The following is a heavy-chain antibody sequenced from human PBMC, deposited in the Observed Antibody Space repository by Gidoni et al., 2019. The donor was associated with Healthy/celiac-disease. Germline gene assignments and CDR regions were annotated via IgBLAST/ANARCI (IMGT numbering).Heavy chain of an antibody. CDR2: ISGSGGST. Sequence: EVQLLESGGGLVQPGGSLRLSCAASGFTFTSHAMSWVRQAPGKGLEWVSAISGSGGSTYYADSVKGRFTISRDNSKNTLYLQMNSLRAEDTAVYYCAKDQDYDFWSGYYYFDYWGQGTLVTVSS. V-gene: IGHV3-23*01. J-gene: IGHJ4*02. CDR1: GFTFTSHA. D-gene: IGHD3-3*01. CDR3: AKDQDYDFWSGYYYFDY.